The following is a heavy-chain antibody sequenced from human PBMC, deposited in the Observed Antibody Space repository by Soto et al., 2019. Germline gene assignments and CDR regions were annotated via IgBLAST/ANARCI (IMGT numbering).Heavy chain of an antibody. J-gene: IGHJ4*02. CDR3: ARGRTYYYDSSGYALDY. CDR2: ISSSSYT. CDR1: GFTFSDYY. V-gene: IGHV3-11*06. Sequence: QVQLVESGGGLVKPGGSLRLSCAASGFTFSDYYMSWIRQAPGKGLEWVSYISSSSYTNYADSVKGRFTISRDNAKNSLYLQMNSLRAEDTAVYYCARGRTYYYDSSGYALDYWGQGTLVTVSS. D-gene: IGHD3-22*01.